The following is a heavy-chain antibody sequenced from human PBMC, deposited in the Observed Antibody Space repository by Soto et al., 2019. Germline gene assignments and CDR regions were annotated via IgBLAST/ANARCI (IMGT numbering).Heavy chain of an antibody. D-gene: IGHD3-10*01. CDR1: GYTFTSYA. CDR2: INAGNGNT. Sequence: ASVKVSCKASGYTFTSYAMHWVRQAPGQRLEWMGWINAGNGNTKYSQKFQGRVTITRDTSASTAYMELSSLRSEDTAVYYCARDLPPHYGSGSYSFDYWGQGTLVTVSS. J-gene: IGHJ4*02. V-gene: IGHV1-3*01. CDR3: ARDLPPHYGSGSYSFDY.